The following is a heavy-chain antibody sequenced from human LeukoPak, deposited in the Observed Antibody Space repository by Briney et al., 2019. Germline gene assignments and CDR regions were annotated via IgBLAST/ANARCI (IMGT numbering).Heavy chain of an antibody. D-gene: IGHD3-10*01. CDR3: ARGVPYYYGSGSSQYYYGMDV. CDR2: ISSSSSYI. V-gene: IGHV3-21*01. Sequence: GGSLRLSCAASGFTFSSYSMNWVRQAPGKGLEWVSSISSSSSYIYYADSVKGRFTIPRDNAKNSLYLQMNSLRAEDTAVYYCARGVPYYYGSGSSQYYYGMDVWGQGTTVTVSS. J-gene: IGHJ6*02. CDR1: GFTFSSYS.